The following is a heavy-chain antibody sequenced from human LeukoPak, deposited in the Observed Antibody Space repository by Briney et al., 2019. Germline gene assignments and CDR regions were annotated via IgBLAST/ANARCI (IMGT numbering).Heavy chain of an antibody. CDR2: SYYSGST. CDR3: ARDLGYSSGWYDY. D-gene: IGHD6-19*01. J-gene: IGHJ4*02. CDR1: GGSISSYC. Sequence: SETLSLTCTVSGGSISSYCWSWIRQPPGKGLEWIGYSYYSGSTNYNPSLKSRVTISVDTSKNQFSLKLSSVTAADTAVYYCARDLGYSSGWYDYWGQGTLVTVSS. V-gene: IGHV4-59*01.